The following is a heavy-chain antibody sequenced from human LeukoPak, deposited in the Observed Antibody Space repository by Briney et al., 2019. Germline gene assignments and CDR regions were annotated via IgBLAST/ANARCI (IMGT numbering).Heavy chain of an antibody. J-gene: IGHJ5*02. CDR3: ATRAGYYGSGSYYKA. V-gene: IGHV3-23*01. Sequence: GGSLRLSCAASGFTFSSYAMSWVRQAPGKGLEWVSAISGSGGSTYYADSVKGRFTISRDNSKNTLYLQMNSLRAEDTAVYYCATRAGYYGSGSYYKAWGQGTLVTVSS. CDR2: ISGSGGST. CDR1: GFTFSSYA. D-gene: IGHD3-10*01.